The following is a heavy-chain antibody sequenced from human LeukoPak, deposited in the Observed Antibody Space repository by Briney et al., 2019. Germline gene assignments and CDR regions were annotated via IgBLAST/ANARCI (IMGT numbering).Heavy chain of an antibody. CDR3: AKEGGSGSYPRHFDY. J-gene: IGHJ4*02. CDR2: ISGSGGST. CDR1: GFTFSSYA. D-gene: IGHD3-10*01. Sequence: GGSLRLSCAASGFTFSSYAMSWVRQAPGKGLEWVSPISGSGGSTYYADSVKGRFTISRDNSKNTLYLQMNSLRAEDTAVYYCAKEGGSGSYPRHFDYWGQGTLVTVSS. V-gene: IGHV3-23*01.